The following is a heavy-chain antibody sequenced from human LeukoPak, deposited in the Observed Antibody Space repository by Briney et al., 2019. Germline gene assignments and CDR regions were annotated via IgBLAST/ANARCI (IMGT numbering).Heavy chain of an antibody. J-gene: IGHJ5*02. D-gene: IGHD3-3*01. V-gene: IGHV4-59*01. CDR3: ARVLRDYDFWSGYPSQFDP. CDR1: GGSISSYY. Sequence: PGGSLRLSCTVSGGSISSYYWSWIRQPPGKGLEWIGYIYYSGSTNYNPSLKSRVTISVDTSKNQFSLKLSSVTAADTAVYYCARVLRDYDFWSGYPSQFDPWGQGTLVTVSS. CDR2: IYYSGST.